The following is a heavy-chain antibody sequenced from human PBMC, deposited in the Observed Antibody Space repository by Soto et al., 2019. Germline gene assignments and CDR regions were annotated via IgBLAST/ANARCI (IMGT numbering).Heavy chain of an antibody. CDR3: ARRGEDILTGYNYFDY. Sequence: QVQLQQWGAGLLKPSETLSLTCAVYGGSFSGYYWSWIRQPPGKGLEWIGEINHSGSTNYNPSLKSRVTISVDPSKNQFSLKLSSVTAADTAVYYCARRGEDILTGYNYFDYWGQGTLVTVSS. J-gene: IGHJ4*02. V-gene: IGHV4-34*01. CDR1: GGSFSGYY. D-gene: IGHD3-9*01. CDR2: INHSGST.